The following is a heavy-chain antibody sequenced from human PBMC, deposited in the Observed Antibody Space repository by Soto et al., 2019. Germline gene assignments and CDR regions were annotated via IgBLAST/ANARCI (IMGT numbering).Heavy chain of an antibody. CDR1: GYNFANYD. V-gene: IGHV1-18*04. Sequence: QVQLVQSAAEVKKPGASVKVSCKASGYNFANYDISWVRQAPGQGLEWMGWISTKSGTTEYAQNVQGRVTLTADSSTTTVHMELRSLRSDDTAVYYCARSYFDSWTEYSNPVKYWGQGTLVAVSS. D-gene: IGHD3-3*01. J-gene: IGHJ4*02. CDR2: ISTKSGTT. CDR3: ARSYFDSWTEYSNPVKY.